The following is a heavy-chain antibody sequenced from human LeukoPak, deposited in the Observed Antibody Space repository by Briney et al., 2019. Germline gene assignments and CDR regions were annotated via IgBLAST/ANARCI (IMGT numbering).Heavy chain of an antibody. Sequence: SETLSLTCTVSGGSISSYYWSWIRQPPGKGLEWIGYIYYSGSTNYNPSLKSRVTISVDTSKNQFSLKLSSVTAADTAVYYCARDSHHFGSGIYGFDIWGQGTMVTVSS. J-gene: IGHJ3*02. CDR2: IYYSGST. V-gene: IGHV4-59*01. CDR1: GGSISSYY. D-gene: IGHD3-10*01. CDR3: ARDSHHFGSGIYGFDI.